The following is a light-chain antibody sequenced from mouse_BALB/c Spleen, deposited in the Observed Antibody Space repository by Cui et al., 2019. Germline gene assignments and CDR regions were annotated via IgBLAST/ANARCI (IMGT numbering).Light chain of an antibody. Sequence: DIQMNQPPSSLSASLGATITITCHASQNINAWLSWYQQKPGNIPKLLIYKASNLHTGVPSRFSGSGSGTGFTLTISSLQPEDIATYYCQQGQSYPYTFGGGTKLEIK. V-gene: IGKV10-94*01. CDR1: QNINAW. CDR3: QQGQSYPYT. CDR2: KAS. J-gene: IGKJ2*01.